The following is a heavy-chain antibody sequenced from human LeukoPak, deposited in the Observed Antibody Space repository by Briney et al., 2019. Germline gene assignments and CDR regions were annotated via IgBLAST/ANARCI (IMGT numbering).Heavy chain of an antibody. V-gene: IGHV4-59*01. D-gene: IGHD3-22*01. Sequence: SETLSLTCTVSGGSISSYYWSWIRQPPGKGLEWIGYIYYSGSTNYNPSLKSRVTISVDTSKNQFSLKLSSVTAEDTAVYYCASSNYYDSSGHGAFDIWGQGTMVTVSS. J-gene: IGHJ3*02. CDR3: ASSNYYDSSGHGAFDI. CDR2: IYYSGST. CDR1: GGSISSYY.